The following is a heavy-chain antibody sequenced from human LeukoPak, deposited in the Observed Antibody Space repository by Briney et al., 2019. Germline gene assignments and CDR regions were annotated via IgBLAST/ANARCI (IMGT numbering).Heavy chain of an antibody. J-gene: IGHJ4*02. V-gene: IGHV1-69*04. D-gene: IGHD2-21*01. CDR2: IIPILGIA. Sequence: GSSVKVSCKASGGTFSSYAISWVRQAPGQGLEWMGMIIPILGIANYAQKFQGRVTITADKSTSTAYMELSSLRSEDTAVYYCARDFSEAWYLDYWGQGTLVTVSS. CDR3: ARDFSEAWYLDY. CDR1: GGTFSSYA.